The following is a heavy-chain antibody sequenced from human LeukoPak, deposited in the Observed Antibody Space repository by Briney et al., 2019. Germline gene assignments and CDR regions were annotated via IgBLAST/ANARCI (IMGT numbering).Heavy chain of an antibody. J-gene: IGHJ4*02. CDR1: GFTFSSYG. CDR2: ISGRRGTT. CDR3: ATPHFDY. V-gene: IGHV3-23*01. Sequence: GGSLRLSCAASGFTFSSYGMSWVRQAPGKGLEWVSGISGRRGTTYYADSVKGRFTISRDNSKSTLYLQMISLRAEDTAVYYCATPHFDYWGPGTLVTVSS.